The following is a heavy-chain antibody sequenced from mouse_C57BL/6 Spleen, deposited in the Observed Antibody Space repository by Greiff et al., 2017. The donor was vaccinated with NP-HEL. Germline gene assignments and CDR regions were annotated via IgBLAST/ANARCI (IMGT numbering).Heavy chain of an antibody. CDR3: ARRLDYDGAMDY. CDR1: GFTFSDYG. Sequence: EVKLVESGGGFVKPGGSLKLSCAAYGFTFSDYGMHWVRQAPEKGLEWVAYISSGSSTIYYADTVKGRFTISRDNAKNTLFLQMTSLRSEDTAMYYCARRLDYDGAMDYWGQGTSVTVSS. J-gene: IGHJ4*01. V-gene: IGHV5-17*01. D-gene: IGHD2-4*01. CDR2: ISSGSSTI.